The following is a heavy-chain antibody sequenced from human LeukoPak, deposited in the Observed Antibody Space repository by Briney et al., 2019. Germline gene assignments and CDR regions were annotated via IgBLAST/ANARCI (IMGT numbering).Heavy chain of an antibody. Sequence: SETLSLTCAVYGVSFSGYYWSWIRQPPGKGLEWIGEINHSGSTNYNPSLKSRVTISVDTSKNQFSLKLSSATAADTAVYYCAGDSSSWYGFDYWGQGTLVTVSS. CDR1: GVSFSGYY. CDR3: AGDSSSWYGFDY. D-gene: IGHD6-13*01. V-gene: IGHV4-34*01. CDR2: INHSGST. J-gene: IGHJ4*02.